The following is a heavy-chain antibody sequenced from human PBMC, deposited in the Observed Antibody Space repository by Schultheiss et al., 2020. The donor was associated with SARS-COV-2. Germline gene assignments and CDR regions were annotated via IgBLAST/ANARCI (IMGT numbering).Heavy chain of an antibody. V-gene: IGHV3-13*05. J-gene: IGHJ3*02. CDR1: GFTFSSYD. Sequence: GGSLRLSCAASGFTFSSYDMHWVRQATGKGLEWVSAIGTAGDPYYPGSVKGRFTISRENAKNTLYLQMNSLRAEDTAVYYCAKDVTGEAFDIWGQGTMVTVSS. D-gene: IGHD7-27*01. CDR2: IGTAGDP. CDR3: AKDVTGEAFDI.